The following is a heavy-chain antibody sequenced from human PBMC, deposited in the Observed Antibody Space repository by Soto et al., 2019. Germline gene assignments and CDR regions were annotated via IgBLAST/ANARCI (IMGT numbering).Heavy chain of an antibody. V-gene: IGHV3-23*01. Sequence: EVQLLESGGGLVQPGGSLRLSCAASGFTFSSYAMSWVRQAPGKGLEWVSAISGSGGSTYYADSVKGRFTISRDNSKNTLYLQMNSLRAADTDVYYCAKGESSYDFWSGYYGFDYWGQGTLVTVSS. CDR1: GFTFSSYA. D-gene: IGHD3-3*01. CDR3: AKGESSYDFWSGYYGFDY. CDR2: ISGSGGST. J-gene: IGHJ4*02.